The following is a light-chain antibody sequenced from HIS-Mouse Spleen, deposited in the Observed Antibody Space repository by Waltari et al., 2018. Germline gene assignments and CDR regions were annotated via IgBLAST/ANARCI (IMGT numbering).Light chain of an antibody. V-gene: IGLV3-10*01. CDR2: EDS. Sequence: SYELTQPPSVSASPGQTARITCSGGALPKKYAYWYQQKSGQAPVLVIYEDSKRPSGIPERFSGSSSGTMATLTISGAQVEDEADYYCYSTDSSGNHRVFGGGTKLTVL. CDR1: ALPKKY. CDR3: YSTDSSGNHRV. J-gene: IGLJ2*01.